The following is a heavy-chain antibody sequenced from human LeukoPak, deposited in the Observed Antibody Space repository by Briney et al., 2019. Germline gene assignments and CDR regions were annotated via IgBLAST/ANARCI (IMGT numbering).Heavy chain of an antibody. V-gene: IGHV4-39*01. CDR2: IYYSGNT. Sequence: SETLSLTCTVSGGSISSSSYHWGWIRQPPGKGLEWIGSIYYSGNTYYNPSLKSRVTISVDTSKNQFSLKLSSVTAADTAVYYCARHAGDSSLYYFDYWGQGTLVTVSS. CDR3: ARHAGDSSLYYFDY. CDR1: GGSISSSSYH. D-gene: IGHD6-19*01. J-gene: IGHJ4*02.